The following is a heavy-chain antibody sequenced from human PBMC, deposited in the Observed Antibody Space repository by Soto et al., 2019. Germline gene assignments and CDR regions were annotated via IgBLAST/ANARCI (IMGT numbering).Heavy chain of an antibody. CDR2: IAYDGSNR. CDR3: TRDQPEMAFDH. V-gene: IGHV3-30*04. CDR1: GFAFSSYA. J-gene: IGHJ4*02. Sequence: PGGSLRLSCAASGFAFSSYAMHWVGQAPGKGLEWVADIAYDGSNRYYADSVKGRFTISRDNSKNTLYLQLNSLRVEDTAVYYCTRDQPEMAFDHWGQGTLVTVSS.